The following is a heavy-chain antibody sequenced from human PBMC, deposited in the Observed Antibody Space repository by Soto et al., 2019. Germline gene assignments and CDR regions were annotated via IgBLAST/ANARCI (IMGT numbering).Heavy chain of an antibody. V-gene: IGHV1-2*02. CDR3: ARRSSTYLNEVIFDP. CDR2: IKPDSGDT. J-gene: IGHJ5*02. D-gene: IGHD2-2*01. CDR1: RYTFTSYD. Sequence: ASVKVSCKASRYTFTSYDIFWVRQSPGQGLQWMGWIKPDSGDTHYAQKFQGRVTMTRDTSISTAYMELNNLVSDDTAVYFCARRSSTYLNEVIFDPWGQGTLVTVSS.